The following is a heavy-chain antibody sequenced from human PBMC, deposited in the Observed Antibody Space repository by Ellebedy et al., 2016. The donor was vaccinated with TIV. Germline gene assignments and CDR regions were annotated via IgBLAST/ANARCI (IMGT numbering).Heavy chain of an antibody. J-gene: IGHJ3*02. CDR3: SRSASTIFGATDVFDM. CDR1: GGSLNSFY. V-gene: IGHV4-59*01. Sequence: MPSETLSLTCTVSGGSLNSFYWSWIRQPPGKGLEWLGYIFYTGSTNYNPSLRSRFTLSLDPSKSQISLNLTSVTAAYTAVYYCSRSASTIFGATDVFDMWGQGTKVTVSS. D-gene: IGHD3-3*01. CDR2: IFYTGST.